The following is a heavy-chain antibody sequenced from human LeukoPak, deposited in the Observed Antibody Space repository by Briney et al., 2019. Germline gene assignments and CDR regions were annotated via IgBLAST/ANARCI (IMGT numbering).Heavy chain of an antibody. CDR1: GGAFSSYA. CDR2: IIPIFGTA. Sequence: ASVKVSCKASGGAFSSYAISWVRQAPGQGLEWMGGIIPIFGTANYAQKFQGRVTITADKSTSTAYMELSSLRSEDTAVYYCARDSGPDAFDIWGQGTMVTVSS. J-gene: IGHJ3*02. CDR3: ARDSGPDAFDI. D-gene: IGHD5-12*01. V-gene: IGHV1-69*06.